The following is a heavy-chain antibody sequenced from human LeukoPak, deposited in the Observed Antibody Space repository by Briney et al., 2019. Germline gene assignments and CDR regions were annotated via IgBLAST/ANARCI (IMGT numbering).Heavy chain of an antibody. CDR3: AREGYCTSTSCYAIFDY. D-gene: IGHD2-2*01. CDR1: GYTLTDYY. CDR2: INPNSGGT. J-gene: IGHJ4*02. V-gene: IGHV1-2*02. Sequence: ASVTVSCKASGYTLTDYYMHWVRQAPGQGLEWMGWINPNSGGTNYVQKFQGRVTMTRDTSISTAYMELSRLTSDDTAVYYCAREGYCTSTSCYAIFDYWGQGSLVTVSS.